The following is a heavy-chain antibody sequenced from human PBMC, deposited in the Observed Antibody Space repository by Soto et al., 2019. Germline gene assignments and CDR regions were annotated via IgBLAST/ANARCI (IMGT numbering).Heavy chain of an antibody. D-gene: IGHD3-22*01. CDR1: GYDFSIYG. CDR2: ISPYSGNT. Sequence: QVQLVQSGVEVKKAGASVKVSCKASGYDFSIYGISWVRQAPGQGLEWVGWISPYSGNTKYAQKVQGRVILTTDTSTSTAHMELRSLTSDDTAVYYCVRTPSRYSDSTGYPYWGRGTLVTVSS. V-gene: IGHV1-18*01. CDR3: VRTPSRYSDSTGYPY. J-gene: IGHJ4*02.